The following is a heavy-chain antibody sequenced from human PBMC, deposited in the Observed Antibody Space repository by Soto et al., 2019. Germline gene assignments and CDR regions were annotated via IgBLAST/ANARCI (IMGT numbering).Heavy chain of an antibody. J-gene: IGHJ4*02. CDR1: GDSVSSNSAA. CDR3: AQAAGYISTWFFDY. V-gene: IGHV6-1*01. CDR2: TYYRSKWYN. D-gene: IGHD6-13*01. Sequence: QTLSLTCAISGDSVSSNSAAWNWIRQSPSRGLEWLGRTYYRSKWYNDYAVSVKSRITINPDTSKNQFSLQLNSVTPEDTAVYYCAQAAGYISTWFFDYWGQGALVTVSS.